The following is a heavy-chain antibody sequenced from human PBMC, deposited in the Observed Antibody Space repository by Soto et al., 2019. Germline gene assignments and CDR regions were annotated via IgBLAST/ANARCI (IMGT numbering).Heavy chain of an antibody. D-gene: IGHD2-8*01. CDR1: VYTFSRYD. CDR2: INPNSGDT. V-gene: IGHV1-2*02. Sequence: ASAEFSCKAAVYTFSRYDRYCVRQEPGQGLGGMGWINPNSGDTNYAQKCQGRVAMTRGTSITTAYMELSRLRSDDTAVYYCARGYCTNGVCYSYYYYGMDGGGQGTTVNVS. J-gene: IGHJ6*02. CDR3: ARGYCTNGVCYSYYYYGMDG.